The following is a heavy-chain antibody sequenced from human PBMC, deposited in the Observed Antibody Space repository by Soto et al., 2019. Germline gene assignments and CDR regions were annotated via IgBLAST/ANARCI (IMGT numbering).Heavy chain of an antibody. CDR2: ISGSGGST. V-gene: IGHV3-23*01. D-gene: IGHD2-21*01. Sequence: EVQLLESGGGLVQPGGSLRLSCAASGFTFSSYAMSWVRQAPGKGLEWVSAISGSGGSTYYADSVKGRFTISRDNSKNTLDLQMNSLRAEDTAVYYCAKAIRYCGGDCYQAPVDYWGQGTLVTVSS. CDR3: AKAIRYCGGDCYQAPVDY. J-gene: IGHJ4*02. CDR1: GFTFSSYA.